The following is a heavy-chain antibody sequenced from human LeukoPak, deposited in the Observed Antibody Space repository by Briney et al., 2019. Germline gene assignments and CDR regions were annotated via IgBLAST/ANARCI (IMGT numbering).Heavy chain of an antibody. J-gene: IGHJ4*02. D-gene: IGHD3-3*01. Sequence: GKSLRLSCAASGFTFSSYVMHWVRQAPGKGLEWVAVISYDGSNKYYADSVKGRFTISRDNSKNTLYLQMNSLRAEDTAVYYCAKEGSIFGVVIRPYYFDYWGQGTLVTVSS. CDR1: GFTFSSYV. CDR3: AKEGSIFGVVIRPYYFDY. V-gene: IGHV3-30*18. CDR2: ISYDGSNK.